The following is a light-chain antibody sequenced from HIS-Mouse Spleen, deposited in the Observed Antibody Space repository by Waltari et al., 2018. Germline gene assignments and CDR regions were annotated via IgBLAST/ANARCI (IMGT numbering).Light chain of an antibody. V-gene: IGKV3-11*01. J-gene: IGKJ1*01. CDR2: DAS. CDR1: QSVSSY. CDR3: QQLNSYPPT. Sequence: EIVLTQSPATLSLSPGERATLSCRASQSVSSYLAWYQQKPGQAPRLLIYDASNRATDIPARFSGSGSGTDFTLTISSLEPEDFAVYYCQQLNSYPPTFGQGTKVEIK.